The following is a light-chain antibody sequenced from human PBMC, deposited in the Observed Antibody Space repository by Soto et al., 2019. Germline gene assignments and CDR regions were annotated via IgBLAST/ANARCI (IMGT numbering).Light chain of an antibody. CDR2: ATS. Sequence: DVQMTQSPSSLSAFVGDRVTITCRASQGIAPYLAWFQQKTGKVPKLLIYATSTVQSGVPSRFSGSGSGTDFTLTISSLQPEDDGTYYFQKYNRAPLTFGGGTKVEIK. V-gene: IGKV1-27*01. CDR3: QKYNRAPLT. CDR1: QGIAPY. J-gene: IGKJ4*01.